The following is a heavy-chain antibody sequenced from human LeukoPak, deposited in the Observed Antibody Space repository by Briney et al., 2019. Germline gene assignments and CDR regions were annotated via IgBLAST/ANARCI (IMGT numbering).Heavy chain of an antibody. V-gene: IGHV1-8*03. CDR3: TRVEITTGSNFDY. CDR2: MNPNSGNT. Sequence: ASVKVSCKASGYTFTSYDINWVRQATGQGLEWMGWMNPNSGNTGYAQKFQGRVTITRNTSISTAYMELSSLRSEDTAVYYCTRVEITTGSNFDYWGHRTLVTVSS. D-gene: IGHD4-11*01. CDR1: GYTFTSYD. J-gene: IGHJ4*01.